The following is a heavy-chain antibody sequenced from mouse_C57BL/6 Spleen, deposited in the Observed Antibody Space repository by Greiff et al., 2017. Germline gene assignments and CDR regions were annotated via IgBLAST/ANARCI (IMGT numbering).Heavy chain of an antibody. D-gene: IGHD2-4*01. CDR2: ISYDGSN. V-gene: IGHV3-6*01. J-gene: IGHJ3*01. Sequence: EVQLKESGPGLVKPSQSLSLTCSVTGYSITSGYYWNWIRQFPGNKLEWMGYISYDGSNNYNPSLKNRISITRDTSKNQFFLKLNSVTTEDTATYYCARDDDYDFAYWGQGTLVTVSA. CDR3: ARDDDYDFAY. CDR1: GYSITSGYY.